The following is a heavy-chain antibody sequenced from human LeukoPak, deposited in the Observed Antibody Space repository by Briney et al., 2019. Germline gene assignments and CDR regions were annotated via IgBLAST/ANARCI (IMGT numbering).Heavy chain of an antibody. CDR2: ITHSGST. Sequence: SWRLSLAGAVYGWAISGYSWGWIRQTPGKGLEWIGEITHSGSTNYSTYLRRLVTISVDTSKNQFSLSLSSVTAADMAVYYCARCGAGGESYYYYYYMDVWGKGTTVTVSS. J-gene: IGHJ6*03. V-gene: IGHV4-34*01. CDR1: GWAISGYS. D-gene: IGHD2-21*01. CDR3: ARCGAGGESYYYYYYMDV.